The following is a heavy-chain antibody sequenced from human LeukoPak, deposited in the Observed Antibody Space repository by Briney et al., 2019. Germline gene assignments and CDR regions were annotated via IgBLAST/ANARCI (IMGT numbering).Heavy chain of an antibody. J-gene: IGHJ5*02. CDR3: ARDGYDFWSGYTNNWFDP. CDR1: GGSFSGYY. D-gene: IGHD3-3*01. Sequence: PSETLSLTCAVYGGSFSGYYWSWIRQPPGKGLEWIGEINHSGSTNYNPSLKSRVTISVDTSKNQFSLKLSSVTAADTAVYYCARDGYDFWSGYTNNWFDPWGQGTLVTVSS. V-gene: IGHV4-34*01. CDR2: INHSGST.